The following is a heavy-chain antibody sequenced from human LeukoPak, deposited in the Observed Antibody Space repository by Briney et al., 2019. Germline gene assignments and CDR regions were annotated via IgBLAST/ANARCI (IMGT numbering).Heavy chain of an antibody. CDR2: IRSKAYGGTT. CDR3: TRARDESLEHWFDP. CDR1: GFTFGDYA. J-gene: IGHJ5*02. V-gene: IGHV3-49*04. Sequence: GGSLRLSCTASGFTFGDYAMSWVRQAPGKGLEWVGFIRSKAYGGTTEYAASVKGRFTISRDDSKSIAYLQMNSLKTEDTAVYYCTRARDESLEHWFDPWGQGTLVTVSS.